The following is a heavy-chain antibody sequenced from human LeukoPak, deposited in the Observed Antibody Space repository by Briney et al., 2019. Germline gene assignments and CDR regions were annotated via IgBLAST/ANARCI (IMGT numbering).Heavy chain of an antibody. D-gene: IGHD4-17*01. CDR3: ATLTFHDYGDLSAFDI. V-gene: IGHV1-8*03. CDR1: GYTFTSYD. J-gene: IGHJ3*02. CDR2: MNPNSGNT. Sequence: ASVKVSCKASGYTFTSYDINWVRQATGQGLEWMGWMNPNSGNTGYAQKFQGRVTITRNTSISTAYMELSSLRSEDTAVYYCATLTFHDYGDLSAFDIWGQGTMVTVSS.